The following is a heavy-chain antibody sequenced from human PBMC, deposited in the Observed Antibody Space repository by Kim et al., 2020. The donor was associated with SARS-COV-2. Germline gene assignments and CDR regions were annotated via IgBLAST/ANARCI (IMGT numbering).Heavy chain of an antibody. Sequence: GGSLRLSCAASGITFNTYRMNWVRQAPGKGLEWVASISSSSTTEYYADSVRGRFTISRDNGKNSLYLHMNSLRDEDTAVYYFARSYFESSGYLAYWGQGT. CDR1: GITFNTYR. V-gene: IGHV3-48*02. CDR2: ISSSSTTE. CDR3: ARSYFESSGYLAY. J-gene: IGHJ4*02. D-gene: IGHD3-22*01.